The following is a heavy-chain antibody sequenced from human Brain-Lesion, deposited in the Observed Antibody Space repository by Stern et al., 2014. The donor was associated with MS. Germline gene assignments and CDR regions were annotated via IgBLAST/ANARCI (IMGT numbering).Heavy chain of an antibody. CDR1: GFIFSDYY. CDR2: IGRSGGSI. D-gene: IGHD3-10*01. V-gene: IGHV3-11*01. CDR3: ARGPRRYYGSESPNTYYYGMDV. J-gene: IGHJ6*02. Sequence: VQLVESGGGLVKPGGSLRLSCAASGFIFSDYYMSWIRQAPGKGLEWVSYIGRSGGSIYYADSVKGRFTISRDNAKNSLYRQMNSLRAEDTAVYYCARGPRRYYGSESPNTYYYGMDVWGQGTTVTVSS.